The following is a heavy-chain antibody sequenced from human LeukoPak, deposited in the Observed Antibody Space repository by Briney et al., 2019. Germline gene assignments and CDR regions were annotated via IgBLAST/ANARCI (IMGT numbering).Heavy chain of an antibody. D-gene: IGHD3-22*01. Sequence: SETLSLTCTVSGGSIRTKTFYWGWIRQRPGKGLEWIGSIYYSGNTYYNPSLKSRVTISVDTSKNQFSLKLSSVTAADTAVYYCARGGGVYYYDSPGYFDYWGQGTLVTVSS. J-gene: IGHJ4*02. CDR3: ARGGGVYYYDSPGYFDY. CDR2: IYYSGNT. V-gene: IGHV4-39*07. CDR1: GGSIRTKTFY.